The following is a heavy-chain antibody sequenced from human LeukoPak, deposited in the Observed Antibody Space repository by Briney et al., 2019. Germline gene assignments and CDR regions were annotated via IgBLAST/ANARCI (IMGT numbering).Heavy chain of an antibody. V-gene: IGHV1-2*02. D-gene: IGHD3-22*01. J-gene: IGHJ4*02. Sequence: GASVKVSCKASGYTFTSYGISWVRQAPGQGLEWMGWINPNSGGTNYAQKFQGRVTMTRDTSISTAYMELSRLRSDDTAVYYCAXXXXXDSSGYYYGHFRYWGQGTLVTVSS. CDR3: AXXXXXDSSGYYYGHFRY. CDR2: INPNSGGT. CDR1: GYTFTSYG.